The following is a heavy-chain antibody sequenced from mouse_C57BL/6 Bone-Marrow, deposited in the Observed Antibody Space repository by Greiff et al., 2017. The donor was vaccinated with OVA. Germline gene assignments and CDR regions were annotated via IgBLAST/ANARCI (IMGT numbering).Heavy chain of an antibody. J-gene: IGHJ2*01. CDR3: TEGYYFDY. CDR2: IDPNNDYT. CDR1: GYTFTSYT. Sequence: QVQLQQSGAELARPGASVKMSCKASGYTFTSYTIHWVKQRPGQGLEWIGYIDPNNDYTNYKQKFKSKATLAADKTSSTAYMQLSSLTSEDSAVYYCTEGYYFDYWGQGTTLTVSS. V-gene: IGHV1-4*01.